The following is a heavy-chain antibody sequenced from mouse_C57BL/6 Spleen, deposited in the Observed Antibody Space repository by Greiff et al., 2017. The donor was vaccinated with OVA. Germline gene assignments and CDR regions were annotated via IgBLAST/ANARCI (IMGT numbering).Heavy chain of an antibody. Sequence: QVQLQQPGAELVRPGSSVKLSCKASGYTFTSYWMHWVKQRPIQGLEWIGNIDPSDSETHYNQKFKDKATLTVDKSSSTAYMQLSSLTSEDSAVYYCARIPSYYYGSSYDWYFDVWGTGTTVTVSS. D-gene: IGHD1-1*01. V-gene: IGHV1-52*01. CDR1: GYTFTSYW. CDR3: ARIPSYYYGSSYDWYFDV. CDR2: IDPSDSET. J-gene: IGHJ1*03.